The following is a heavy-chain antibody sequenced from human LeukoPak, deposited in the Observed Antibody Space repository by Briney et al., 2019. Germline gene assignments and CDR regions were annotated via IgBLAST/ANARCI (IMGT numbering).Heavy chain of an antibody. CDR1: GFTFSAYE. V-gene: IGHV3-23*01. CDR3: AKGIAAAGTSPYYYYYMDV. J-gene: IGHJ6*03. CDR2: ISGSGVST. D-gene: IGHD6-13*01. Sequence: PGGSLRLSCTASGFTFSAYEMNWVRQAPGKGLEWVSAISGSGVSTFYAESVKGRLTISRDNSQNTLYLQMNSLRAEDTAVYYCAKGIAAAGTSPYYYYYMDVWGKGTAVTVSS.